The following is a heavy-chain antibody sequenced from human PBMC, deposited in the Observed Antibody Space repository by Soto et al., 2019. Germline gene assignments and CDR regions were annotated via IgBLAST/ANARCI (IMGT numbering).Heavy chain of an antibody. D-gene: IGHD3-3*01. CDR1: GGSISSSNW. V-gene: IGHV4-4*02. J-gene: IGHJ4*02. CDR3: ATFSPYYDFWSGYYTKPHFDY. CDR2: IYHSGST. Sequence: QVQLQESGPGLVKPSGTLSLTCAVSGGSISSSNWWSWVRQPPGKGLEWIGEIYHSGSTNYNPSLKSRVTISVDKSKNQFSLKLSSVTAADTAVYYCATFSPYYDFWSGYYTKPHFDYWGQGTLVTVSS.